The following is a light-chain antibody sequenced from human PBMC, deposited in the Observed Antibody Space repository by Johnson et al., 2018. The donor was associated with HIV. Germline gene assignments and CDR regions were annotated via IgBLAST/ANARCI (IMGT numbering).Light chain of an antibody. CDR3: GTWDSSLRVGF. Sequence: QSVLTQPPSVSAAPGQKVTISCSGSTSNIGDNYVSWYRQLPGTAPKLLISANDKRPSGIPDRFSGSKSGPSATLGITGLQTGDEAEYYCGTWDSSLRVGFFGTGTKVTVL. J-gene: IGLJ1*01. CDR1: TSNIGDNY. V-gene: IGLV1-51*01. CDR2: AND.